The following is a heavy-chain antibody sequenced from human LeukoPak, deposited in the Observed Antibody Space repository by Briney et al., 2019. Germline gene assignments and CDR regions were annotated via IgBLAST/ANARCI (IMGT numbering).Heavy chain of an antibody. Sequence: SETLSLTCTVSGGSISSYYWSWIRQPPGKGLEWIGDIYYSGSTNYNPSLKSRVTISVDTPKNQFSLKLSSVTAADTAVYYCARDNQGGFWSGYHFDYWGQGTLVTVSS. CDR3: ARDNQGGFWSGYHFDY. CDR1: GGSISSYY. V-gene: IGHV4-59*01. CDR2: IYYSGST. J-gene: IGHJ4*02. D-gene: IGHD3-3*01.